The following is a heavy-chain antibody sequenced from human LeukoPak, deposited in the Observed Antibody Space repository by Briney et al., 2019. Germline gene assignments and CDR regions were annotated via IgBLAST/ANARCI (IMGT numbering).Heavy chain of an antibody. Sequence: PGRSLRLSCAASGFTFSSYGMHWVRQAPGKGLEWVAVIWYDGSNKYYADSVKGRFTISRDNSKNTLYLQMNSLRVEDTAVYYCARALRWLQLYYYYGMDVWGQGTTVTVSS. J-gene: IGHJ6*02. V-gene: IGHV3-33*01. D-gene: IGHD5-24*01. CDR2: IWYDGSNK. CDR3: ARALRWLQLYYYYGMDV. CDR1: GFTFSSYG.